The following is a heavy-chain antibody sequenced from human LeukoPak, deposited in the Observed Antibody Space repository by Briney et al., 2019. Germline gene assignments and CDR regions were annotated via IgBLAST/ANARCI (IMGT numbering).Heavy chain of an antibody. CDR1: GYTFTSYG. CDR2: ISAYNGNT. Sequence: APVKVSCKASGYTFTSYGISWVRQAPGQGLEWMGWISAYNGNTNYAQKLQGRVTMTTDTSTSTAYMELRSLRSDDTAVYYCARDKTGPFTVTPQSWFDPWGQGTLVTVSS. D-gene: IGHD4-17*01. J-gene: IGHJ5*02. CDR3: ARDKTGPFTVTPQSWFDP. V-gene: IGHV1-18*01.